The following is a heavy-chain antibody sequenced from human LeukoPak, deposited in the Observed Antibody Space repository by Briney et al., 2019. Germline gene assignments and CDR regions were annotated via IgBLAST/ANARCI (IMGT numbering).Heavy chain of an antibody. Sequence: TSETLSLTCTVSGYSISSGYYWGWIRQPPGKGLEWIGSIYHSGSTYYNPSLKSRVTISVDTSKNQFSLKLSSVTAADTAVYYCARAPYSSWPNWFDPWGQGTLVTVSS. J-gene: IGHJ5*02. CDR2: IYHSGST. CDR3: ARAPYSSWPNWFDP. V-gene: IGHV4-38-2*02. CDR1: GYSISSGYY. D-gene: IGHD6-6*01.